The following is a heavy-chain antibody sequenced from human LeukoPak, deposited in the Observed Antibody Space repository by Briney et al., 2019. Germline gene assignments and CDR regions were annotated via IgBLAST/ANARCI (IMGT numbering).Heavy chain of an antibody. CDR2: IYHSGST. CDR1: GGSISSYY. D-gene: IGHD6-13*01. J-gene: IGHJ5*02. CDR3: ARMFRSSWYINWFDP. V-gene: IGHV4-59*12. Sequence: SETLSLTCTVSGGSISSYYWSWIRQPPGKGLEWIGEIYHSGSTNYNPSLKSRVTISVDKSKTQFSLKLSSVTAADTAVYYCARMFRSSWYINWFDPWGQGTLVTVSS.